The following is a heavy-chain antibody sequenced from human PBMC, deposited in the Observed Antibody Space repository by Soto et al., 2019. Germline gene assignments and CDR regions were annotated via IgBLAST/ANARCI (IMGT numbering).Heavy chain of an antibody. D-gene: IGHD2-2*01. CDR3: TKYRRTDAEANSFDY. V-gene: IGHV4-59*01. CDR2: IHYSGST. Sequence: PSETLSLTCTVSGGSISGSYWSWIRQTPGKVLEWVGYIHYSGSTNYNPSLKSRVTMSVDSAKNQFSLQLSSVTAADTAVYFCTKYRRTDAEANSFDYWGQAALVTVSS. CDR1: GGSISGSY. J-gene: IGHJ4*02.